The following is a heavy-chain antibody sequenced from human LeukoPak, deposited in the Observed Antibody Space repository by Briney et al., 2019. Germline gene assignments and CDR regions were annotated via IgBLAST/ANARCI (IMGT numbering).Heavy chain of an antibody. CDR3: ARDVRYASGWSTPES. Sequence: PSETLSLTCTVSGGSIMNHYWSWIRQPAGKGLEWIGRIYSSGSANYSPSLKNRVSMSMDTSNDHFSLNLTSVTAADTALYFCARDVRYASGWSTPESWGQGTLVTVSS. CDR1: GGSIMNHY. J-gene: IGHJ5*02. D-gene: IGHD6-19*01. CDR2: IYSSGSA. V-gene: IGHV4-4*07.